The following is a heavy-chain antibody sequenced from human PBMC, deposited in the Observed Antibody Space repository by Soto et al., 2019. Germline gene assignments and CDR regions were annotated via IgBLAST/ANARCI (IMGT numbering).Heavy chain of an antibody. CDR3: AADSVAGTMIDY. CDR2: IVVGSGNT. CDR1: GFTFTSSA. D-gene: IGHD6-19*01. Sequence: SVKVSCKASGFTFTSSAVQWVRQARGQRLEWIGWIVVGSGNTNYAQKFQERVTITRDMSTSTAYMELSSLRSEDTAVYYCAADSVAGTMIDYWGQGTLVTVSS. V-gene: IGHV1-58*01. J-gene: IGHJ4*02.